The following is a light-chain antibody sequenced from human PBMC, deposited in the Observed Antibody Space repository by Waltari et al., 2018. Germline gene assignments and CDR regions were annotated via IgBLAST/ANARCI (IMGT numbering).Light chain of an antibody. V-gene: IGKV3-15*01. CDR2: GTS. CDR3: QQYYSAPRT. Sequence: EIVMTQSPVTLSVSPGERAALSCRPSQSVRTNLAWYQQRPGQTPRLLIYGTSTRATEIPARFSGSGSGTEFTLTISSLQSEDFAVYYCQQYYSAPRTFGQGTKVEIK. J-gene: IGKJ1*01. CDR1: QSVRTN.